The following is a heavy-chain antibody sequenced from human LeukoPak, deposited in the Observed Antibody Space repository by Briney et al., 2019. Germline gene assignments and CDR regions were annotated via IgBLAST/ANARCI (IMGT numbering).Heavy chain of an antibody. CDR2: IYYNGNT. CDR3: ARLRVLRFLEWSAGPYYFDY. J-gene: IGHJ4*02. D-gene: IGHD3-3*01. V-gene: IGHV4-59*12. CDR1: GGSINSYY. Sequence: SETLSLTCTISGGSINSYYWTWIRQPPGKGLEWIGYIYYNGNTNYNPSLKSRVTISVDTSKNQFSLKLSSVTAADTAVYYCARLRVLRFLEWSAGPYYFDYWGQGTLVTVSS.